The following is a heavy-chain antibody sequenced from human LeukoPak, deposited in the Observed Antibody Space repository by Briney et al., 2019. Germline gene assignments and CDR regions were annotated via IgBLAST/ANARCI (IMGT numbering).Heavy chain of an antibody. V-gene: IGHV4-59*01. D-gene: IGHD3-16*02. Sequence: PSETLSLTCTVSGGSISSYYWSWIRQPPGKGLEWIGYIYYSGSTNYNPSLKSRVTISVDTSKNQFSLKLSSVTAADTAVYYCARYVWGSYPTFEDYWGQGTLVTASS. CDR1: GGSISSYY. CDR2: IYYSGST. CDR3: ARYVWGSYPTFEDY. J-gene: IGHJ4*02.